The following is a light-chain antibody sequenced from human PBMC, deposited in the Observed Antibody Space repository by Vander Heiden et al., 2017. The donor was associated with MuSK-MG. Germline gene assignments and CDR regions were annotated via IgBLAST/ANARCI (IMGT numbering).Light chain of an antibody. J-gene: IGKJ2*01. Sequence: VMTQSTLSLPVTPGEPASISCRSSQSLLHSNGYNYLDWYLQKPGQSPQLLIYLGSNRASGVPDRFSGSGSGTDFTLKSSRVEAEDVGVYYCRQALQTLYTFGQGTKLEIK. CDR2: LGS. CDR3: RQALQTLYT. V-gene: IGKV2-28*01. CDR1: QSLLHSNGYNY.